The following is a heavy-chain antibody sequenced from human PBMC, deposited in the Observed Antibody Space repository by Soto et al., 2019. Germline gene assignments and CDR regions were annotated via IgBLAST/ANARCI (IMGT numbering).Heavy chain of an antibody. Sequence: SLRLSCASSGFTFSIYAMSWVRHAPGKGLEWVSAISGSGGSTYYADSVKGRFTISRDNSKNTLYLQMNSLRAEDTAVYYCAKDRVVAPYWGQGTLVTVSS. J-gene: IGHJ4*02. CDR3: AKDRVVAPY. CDR1: GFTFSIYA. D-gene: IGHD5-12*01. CDR2: ISGSGGST. V-gene: IGHV3-23*01.